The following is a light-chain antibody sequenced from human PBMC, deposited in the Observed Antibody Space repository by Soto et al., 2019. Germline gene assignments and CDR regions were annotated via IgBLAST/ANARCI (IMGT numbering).Light chain of an antibody. V-gene: IGKV3-15*01. CDR2: GAS. CDR1: QSVSSN. CDR3: QQYNSWPLT. J-gene: IGKJ4*01. Sequence: EIVMTQSPATLSVSPGERATLSCRASQSVSSNLAWYQQKLGQAPRLLIYGASTRATGIPARFSGGASGTEFTLTISSLQSEDFAVYYCQQYNSWPLTFGGGTKVEIK.